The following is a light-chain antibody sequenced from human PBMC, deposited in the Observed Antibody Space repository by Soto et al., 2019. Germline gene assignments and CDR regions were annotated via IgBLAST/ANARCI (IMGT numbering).Light chain of an antibody. CDR3: QQYNSDSRYT. CDR2: EAS. CDR1: QSISSW. J-gene: IGKJ2*01. V-gene: IGKV1-5*03. Sequence: DIQMTQSPSTLSTSVGDRVTITCRASQSISSWLAWYQQKPGKAPKLLIYEASNLESGVPSRFSGSGSGTEFTLTISSLQPDDFATYYCQQYNSDSRYTFGQGTKLEIK.